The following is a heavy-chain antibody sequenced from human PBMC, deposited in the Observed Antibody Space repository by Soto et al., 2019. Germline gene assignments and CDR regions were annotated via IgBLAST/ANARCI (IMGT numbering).Heavy chain of an antibody. Sequence: SETLSLTCAVSGASVTTGNYYWSWIRQAPGKGLQWIGYIYYTGSSNYNPSLKSRVTMSVDTSTNQFSLKLTSVTAADTAVYYCARHDCISSSCYYYYYYGMDVWGQGTTVTVSS. CDR3: ARHDCISSSCYYYYYYGMDV. J-gene: IGHJ6*02. CDR1: GASVTTGNYY. V-gene: IGHV4-61*01. CDR2: IYYTGSS. D-gene: IGHD2-2*01.